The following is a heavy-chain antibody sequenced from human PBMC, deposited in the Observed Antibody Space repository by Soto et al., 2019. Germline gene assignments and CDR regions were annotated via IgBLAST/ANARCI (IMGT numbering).Heavy chain of an antibody. Sequence: QVQLVQSGAEVKKPGSSVKVSCKASGGTFSSYAISWVRQAPGQGLEWMGGLIPIFGTANYAQKFQGRVTITADESTSTAYMELSSLRSEDTAVYYCARAPTYYYDSKRGSNNYFDYWGQGTLVTVSS. CDR3: ARAPTYYYDSKRGSNNYFDY. V-gene: IGHV1-69*12. D-gene: IGHD3-22*01. J-gene: IGHJ4*02. CDR1: GGTFSSYA. CDR2: LIPIFGTA.